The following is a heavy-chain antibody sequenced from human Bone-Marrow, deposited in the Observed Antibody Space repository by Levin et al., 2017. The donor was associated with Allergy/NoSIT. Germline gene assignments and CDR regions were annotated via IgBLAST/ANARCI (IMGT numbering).Heavy chain of an antibody. D-gene: IGHD3-22*01. CDR2: ISHDETSI. Sequence: GESLKISCAVSGPLFSSFVMHWVRQAPGKGLEWVAVISHDETSIIYADSVKGRFTISKDNSKKTLYLQMNSLRDEDTATYYCATAGRTSGYADAFEFWGQGTMVTVS. CDR1: GPLFSSFV. V-gene: IGHV3-30*04. J-gene: IGHJ3*01. CDR3: ATAGRTSGYADAFEF.